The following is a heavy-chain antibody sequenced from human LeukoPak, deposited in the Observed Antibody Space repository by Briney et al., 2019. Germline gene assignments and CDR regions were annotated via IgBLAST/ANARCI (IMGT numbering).Heavy chain of an antibody. Sequence: GASVKVSCKASGYTFTDYSMHWVRQAPGQGLEWMGWINPNSGGTDYAQKFQGRVTVTRVTSISTAYLEVTRLTSDDTAVYFCVSYMIAAAGAGGWGQGTLVTVSS. D-gene: IGHD6-13*01. CDR1: GYTFTDYS. J-gene: IGHJ4*02. V-gene: IGHV1-2*02. CDR3: VSYMIAAAGAGG. CDR2: INPNSGGT.